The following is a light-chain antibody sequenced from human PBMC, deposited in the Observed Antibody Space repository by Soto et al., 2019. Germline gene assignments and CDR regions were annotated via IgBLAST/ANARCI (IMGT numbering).Light chain of an antibody. CDR2: GAS. J-gene: IGKJ4*01. V-gene: IGKV3-15*01. Sequence: EIVMTQSPATLSVSPGESATLSCRASQSISNNLAWYQQKPGQTPRLLIYGASTRASGVPARVSGSGSGTEFTLTISSLQSEDFAVYYCQQYNNLPPVTFGGGTKVEI. CDR1: QSISNN. CDR3: QQYNNLPPVT.